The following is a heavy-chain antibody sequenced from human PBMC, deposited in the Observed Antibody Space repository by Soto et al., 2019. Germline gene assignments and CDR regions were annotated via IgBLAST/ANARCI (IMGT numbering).Heavy chain of an antibody. CDR2: ISSSSSYI. J-gene: IGHJ4*02. D-gene: IGHD2-2*02. Sequence: GGSLRLSCAASGFTFSSYSMNWVRQAPGKGLEWVSSISSSSSYIYYADSVKGRFTISRDNDKNSLYLQMNSLRAEDTAVYYCARLGGKCSSTSCYIDYWGQGTMVTVSS. CDR1: GFTFSSYS. V-gene: IGHV3-21*01. CDR3: ARLGGKCSSTSCYIDY.